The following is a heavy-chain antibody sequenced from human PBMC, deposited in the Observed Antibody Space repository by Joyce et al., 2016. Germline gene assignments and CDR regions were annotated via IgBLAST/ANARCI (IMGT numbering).Heavy chain of an antibody. D-gene: IGHD2-15*01. CDR2: INPIFGTV. CDR1: GGPFSTYA. J-gene: IGHJ2*01. Sequence: QVQLVQSGAEVKKPGSSVKVSCKASGGPFSTYAISWVRQAPGQGLEGMGGINPIFGTVKYSQKFQGRVTVTADKSTSTAYMEGTSLRSEDTAVYYCARGYCSGGSCYGYFDLWGRGTLVTVSS. V-gene: IGHV1-69*06. CDR3: ARGYCSGGSCYGYFDL.